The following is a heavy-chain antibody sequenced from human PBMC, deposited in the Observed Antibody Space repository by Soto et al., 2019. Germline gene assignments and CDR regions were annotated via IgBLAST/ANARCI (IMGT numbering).Heavy chain of an antibody. D-gene: IGHD2-21*01. Sequence: GGSLRLSCAASGFTFSTYTMTWVRQAPGKGLEWVSSISSSSNYIYYADSLKGRFTISRDNAKNSLFLQMDSLRAEDTAVYYCARRYIAMDSRGEGILVTVPQ. V-gene: IGHV3-21*01. CDR2: ISSSSNYI. J-gene: IGHJ5*01. CDR3: ARRYIAMDS. CDR1: GFTFSTYT.